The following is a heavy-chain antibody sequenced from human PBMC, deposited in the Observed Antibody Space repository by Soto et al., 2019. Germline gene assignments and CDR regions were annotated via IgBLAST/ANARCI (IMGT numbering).Heavy chain of an antibody. CDR3: AGAPSSPLTSWLDP. D-gene: IGHD6-6*01. CDR2: ISAYNGNT. CDR1: GYTFTSYG. J-gene: IGHJ5*02. V-gene: IGHV1-18*01. Sequence: ASVKVSCKASGYTFTSYGISWVRQAPGQGLEWMGWISAYNGNTNYAQKLQGRVTMTTDTSTSTAYMELRSLRSDDTAVYYCAGAPSSPLTSWLDPWGQGTLVTVSS.